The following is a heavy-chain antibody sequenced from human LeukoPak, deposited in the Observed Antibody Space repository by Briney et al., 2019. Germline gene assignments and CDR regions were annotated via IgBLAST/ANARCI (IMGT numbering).Heavy chain of an antibody. CDR1: GGSISSGDYY. V-gene: IGHV4-30-4*01. CDR3: AREDTAMVGFDY. J-gene: IGHJ4*02. CDR2: IYYSGST. D-gene: IGHD5-18*01. Sequence: SKTLSLTCTVSGGSISSGDYYWSWIRQPPGKGLEWIGYIYYSGSTYYNPSLKSRVTISVDTSKNQFSLKLSSVTAADTAVYYCAREDTAMVGFDYWGQGTLVTVSS.